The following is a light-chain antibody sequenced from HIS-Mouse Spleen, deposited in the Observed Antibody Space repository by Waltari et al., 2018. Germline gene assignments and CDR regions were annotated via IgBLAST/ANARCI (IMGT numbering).Light chain of an antibody. Sequence: QSVLPHPPSSSGTPGPRVTISCSGSSSNIGINTVNWYQQLPGTAPKLLIYSNNQLPSGVPDRFSGSKSGTSASLAISGLQSEDEADYYCAAWDDSLNGYVFGTGTKVTVL. CDR2: SNN. CDR3: AAWDDSLNGYV. CDR1: SSNIGINT. V-gene: IGLV1-44*01. J-gene: IGLJ1*01.